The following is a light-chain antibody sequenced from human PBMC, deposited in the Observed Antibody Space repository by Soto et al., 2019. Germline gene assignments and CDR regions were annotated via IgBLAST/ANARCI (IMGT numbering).Light chain of an antibody. J-gene: IGKJ2*01. CDR3: QQYSNWPQT. CDR1: QSVSSK. Sequence: EIVMTQSPATLSVSPGERATLSCRASQSVSSKVAWYQQKPGQAPRLLINGASSRATGIPARFIGSGSGTEFTLTISSLQSEDFAVYYCQQYSNWPQTFAQGTKLEIK. V-gene: IGKV3-15*01. CDR2: GAS.